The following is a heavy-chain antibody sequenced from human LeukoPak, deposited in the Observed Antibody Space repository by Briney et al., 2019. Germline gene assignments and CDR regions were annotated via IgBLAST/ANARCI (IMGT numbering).Heavy chain of an antibody. CDR2: ISGSGGST. CDR3: AKLNPGGIAAAGVDY. J-gene: IGHJ4*02. D-gene: IGHD6-13*01. Sequence: GGSLRLSCAASGFTFSSYAMSWVRQAPGKGLEWVSAISGSGGSTYYADSVKGRFTISRDNSKNTLYLQINSLRAEDTAVYYCAKLNPGGIAAAGVDYWGQGPVATVPS. CDR1: GFTFSSYA. V-gene: IGHV3-23*01.